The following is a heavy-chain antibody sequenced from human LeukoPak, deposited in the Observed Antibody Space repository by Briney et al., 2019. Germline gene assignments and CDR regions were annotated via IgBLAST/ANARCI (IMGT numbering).Heavy chain of an antibody. CDR3: TKARTRRFPAAAIDS. CDR1: GFIFDDFS. D-gene: IGHD6-25*01. J-gene: IGHJ4*02. Sequence: PGGSLRLSCTASGFIFDDFSMFWVRQVPGKGLEWVSCITWHGRSTSYADSVRGRFTISRDNAKYSLYLQMNSLRPEDTAFYYCTKARTRRFPAAAIDSWGQGTLVTVSS. CDR2: ITWHGRST. V-gene: IGHV3-9*01.